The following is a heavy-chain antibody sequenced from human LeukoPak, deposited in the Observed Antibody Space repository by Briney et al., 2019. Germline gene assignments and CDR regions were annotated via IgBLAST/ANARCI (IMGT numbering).Heavy chain of an antibody. CDR3: ARSGYGSGSYRGAFDI. CDR2: IYSGGST. V-gene: IGHV3-53*01. CDR1: GFTVSSNY. Sequence: GGSLRLSCAASGFTVSSNYMSWVRQAPGKGLEWVSVIYSGGSTYYADSVKGRFTISGDNSKNTLYLQVNSLRAEDTAVYYCARSGYGSGSYRGAFDIWGQGTMVTVSS. J-gene: IGHJ3*02. D-gene: IGHD3-10*01.